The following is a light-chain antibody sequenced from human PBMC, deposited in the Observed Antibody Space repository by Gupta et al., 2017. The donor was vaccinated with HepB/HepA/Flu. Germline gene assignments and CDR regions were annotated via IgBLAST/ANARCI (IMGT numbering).Light chain of an antibody. Sequence: HSALTQPPSVSGSPGQSITISSTDTSNDFGYFNYVSWYQQHPGKAPKLFISDVSNRPSGVSNRFSGSNSGNTASLTISGLQAEDEADYYCSSFTYTTTLVVFGGGTRLTVL. V-gene: IGLV2-14*03. J-gene: IGLJ2*01. CDR1: SNDFGYFNY. CDR2: DVS. CDR3: SSFTYTTTLVV.